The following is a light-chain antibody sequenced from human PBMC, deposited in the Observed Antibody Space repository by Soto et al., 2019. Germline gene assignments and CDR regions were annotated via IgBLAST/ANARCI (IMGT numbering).Light chain of an antibody. CDR3: QQRSNWPIT. V-gene: IGKV3-11*01. J-gene: IGKJ5*01. CDR2: DAS. CDR1: QSLRSS. Sequence: ETMMTQSPDTLSVSLGERATLSCRASQSLRSSLAWYQQKPGQAPRLLIYDASTRATGIPARFSGSGSGTDFTLTISSLEPEDFALYYCQQRSNWPITFGQGTRLEIK.